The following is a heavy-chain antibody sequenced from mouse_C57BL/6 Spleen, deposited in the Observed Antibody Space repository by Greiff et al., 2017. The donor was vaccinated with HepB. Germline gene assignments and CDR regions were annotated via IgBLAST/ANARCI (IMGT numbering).Heavy chain of an antibody. CDR3: PPYYYGFDY. J-gene: IGHJ2*01. CDR1: GYTFTSYW. D-gene: IGHD1-1*01. V-gene: IGHV1-72*01. Sequence: QVQLKQPGAELVKPGASVKLSCKASGYTFTSYWMHWVKQRPGRGLEWIGRIDPDSGGTKYNEKFKSKATLTVDKPSSTAYMQLISLTSEDSAVYYSPPYYYGFDYWGPGTTLTVSS. CDR2: IDPDSGGT.